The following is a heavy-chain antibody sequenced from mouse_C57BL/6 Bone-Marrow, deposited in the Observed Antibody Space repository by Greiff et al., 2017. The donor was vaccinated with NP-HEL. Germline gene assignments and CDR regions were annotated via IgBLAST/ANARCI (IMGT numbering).Heavy chain of an antibody. J-gene: IGHJ3*01. Sequence: ESGPGLVKPSQTVFLTCTVTGISITTGNYRWSWIRQFPGNKLEWIGYIYYSCTITYNPSLTSRTTITSDTPKNQFFLEMNSLTAEDTATYYCARESSGYGFAYWGQGTLVTVSA. CDR3: ARESSGYGFAY. CDR2: IYYSCTI. V-gene: IGHV3-5*01. CDR1: GISITTGNYR. D-gene: IGHD3-2*02.